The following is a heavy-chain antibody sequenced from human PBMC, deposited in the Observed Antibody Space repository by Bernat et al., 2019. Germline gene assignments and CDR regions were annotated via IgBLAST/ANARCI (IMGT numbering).Heavy chain of an antibody. CDR2: INAGNGNT. V-gene: IGHV1-3*01. CDR3: AREMVVATRVWSHTAY. Sequence: QVQLVQSGAEVKKPGASVKVSCKASGYTFTSYAMHWVRQAPGQRLEWMGWINAGNGNTKYSQKFQGRVTITRDTSASTAYMELSSLRSEDTAVYYCAREMVVATRVWSHTAYWGQGTLVTVSS. J-gene: IGHJ4*02. D-gene: IGHD5-12*01. CDR1: GYTFTSYA.